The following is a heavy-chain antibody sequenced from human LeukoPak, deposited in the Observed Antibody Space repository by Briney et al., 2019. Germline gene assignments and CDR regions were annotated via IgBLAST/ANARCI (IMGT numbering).Heavy chain of an antibody. D-gene: IGHD3-22*01. CDR1: GYSFTSYW. Sequence: GESLKISCKGSGYSFTSYWIGWVRQVPGKGLEWMGIIYPGDSDTTYSPSFQGQVTISADKSITTAYLQWSSLKASDTAMYYCARRSRQQENYYDSSGLRKAFDIWGQGTMVTVSS. CDR3: ARRSRQQENYYDSSGLRKAFDI. CDR2: IYPGDSDT. J-gene: IGHJ3*02. V-gene: IGHV5-51*01.